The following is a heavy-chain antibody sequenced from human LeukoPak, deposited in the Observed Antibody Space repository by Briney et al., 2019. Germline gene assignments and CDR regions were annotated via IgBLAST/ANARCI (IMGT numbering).Heavy chain of an antibody. CDR1: GFNVSSNY. CDR3: ARHTRDYGDYFDAFDL. D-gene: IGHD4-17*01. Sequence: PGGSLRLSCAASGFNVSSNYMSWVRQAPGKGLEWVSVIYGGGNTYYADSVKGRFTISRDNSKNTLYLQMNSLRAEDTAVYFCARHTRDYGDYFDAFDLWGQGTMVTISS. CDR2: IYGGGNT. V-gene: IGHV3-53*01. J-gene: IGHJ3*01.